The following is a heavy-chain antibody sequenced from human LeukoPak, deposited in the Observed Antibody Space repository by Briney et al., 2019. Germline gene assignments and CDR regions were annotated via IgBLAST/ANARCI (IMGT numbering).Heavy chain of an antibody. D-gene: IGHD2-21*01. CDR3: ARATYSAYFDQ. J-gene: IGHJ4*02. V-gene: IGHV3-74*01. CDR1: GFTFSSYG. Sequence: PGGSLRLSCAASGFTFSSYGMHWVRQAPGKGLVWVSRINSDGSSTSYADSVKGRFTISRDNAKNTLYLQMNSLRVEDTALYYCARATYSAYFDQWGQGTLVTVSS. CDR2: INSDGSST.